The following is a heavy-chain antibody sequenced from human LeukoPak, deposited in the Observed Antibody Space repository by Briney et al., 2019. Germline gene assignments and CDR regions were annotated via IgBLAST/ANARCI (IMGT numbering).Heavy chain of an antibody. D-gene: IGHD3-22*01. V-gene: IGHV3-23*01. CDR3: ATYSYYYDSSGSLSYYFDY. CDR1: GFTFGSYA. J-gene: IGHJ4*02. CDR2: ISGSGGST. Sequence: AGGSLRLSCAASGFTFGSYAMSWVRQAPGKGLEWVSAISGSGGSTYYADSVKGRFTISRDNSKNTLYLQMNSLRAEDTAVYYCATYSYYYDSSGSLSYYFDYWGQGTLVTVSS.